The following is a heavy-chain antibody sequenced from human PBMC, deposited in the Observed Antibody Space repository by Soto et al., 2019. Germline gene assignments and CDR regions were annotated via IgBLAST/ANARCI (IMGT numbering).Heavy chain of an antibody. D-gene: IGHD3-3*01. CDR2: INHSGST. Sequence: QVQIQQWGAGLLKPSETLSLTCAVYGGSFSGHYWSWIRQPPGKGLEWIVEINHSGSTNYNPSLKSRVTISVDSFKKQLSLKLSSVTAADTAVYYCVRVSGANYDFWSGYSGFAYYGRDVWGQGTTVTVSS. CDR3: VRVSGANYDFWSGYSGFAYYGRDV. V-gene: IGHV4-34*01. J-gene: IGHJ6*02. CDR1: GGSFSGHY.